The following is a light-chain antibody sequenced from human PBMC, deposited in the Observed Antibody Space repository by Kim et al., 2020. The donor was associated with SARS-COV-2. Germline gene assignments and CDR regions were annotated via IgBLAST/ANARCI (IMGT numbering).Light chain of an antibody. CDR3: QAWDRSTGV. CDR1: KLGDKY. V-gene: IGLV3-1*01. CDR2: QDS. Sequence: SVSPGQTASITCSGDKLGDKYACWYQQKPGQSPVLVIYQDSKRPSGIPERFSGSNSGNTATLTISGTQAMDEADYYCQAWDRSTGVFGTGTKVTVL. J-gene: IGLJ1*01.